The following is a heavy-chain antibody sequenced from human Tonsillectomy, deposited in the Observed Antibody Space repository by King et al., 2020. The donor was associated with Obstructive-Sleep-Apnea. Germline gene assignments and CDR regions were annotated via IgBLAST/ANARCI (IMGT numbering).Heavy chain of an antibody. Sequence: VQLVESGGGLVKPGGSLRLSCAASGFTFSSYSMNWVRQAPGKGLEWVSSISISSSYIYYADSVKGRFTISRDNAKNSLYLQMNSLRAEDTAVYYCARTLVGATAFDYWGQGTLVTVSS. V-gene: IGHV3-21*01. J-gene: IGHJ4*02. CDR1: GFTFSSYS. D-gene: IGHD1-26*01. CDR3: ARTLVGATAFDY. CDR2: ISISSSYI.